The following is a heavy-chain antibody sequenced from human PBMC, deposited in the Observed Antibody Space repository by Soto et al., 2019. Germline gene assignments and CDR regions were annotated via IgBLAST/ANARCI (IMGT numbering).Heavy chain of an antibody. J-gene: IGHJ5*02. Sequence: QVQLVQSGAEVKKPGSSVKVSCKASGGTFSSYAISWVRQAPGQGLEWMGGIIPIFGTANYAQKFQGRVTITADESTSTAKLKLSSLRSEDTAVYYCARNQTGARPAWFDPWGQGTLVTVSS. V-gene: IGHV1-69*12. CDR2: IIPIFGTA. CDR3: ARNQTGARPAWFDP. CDR1: GGTFSSYA.